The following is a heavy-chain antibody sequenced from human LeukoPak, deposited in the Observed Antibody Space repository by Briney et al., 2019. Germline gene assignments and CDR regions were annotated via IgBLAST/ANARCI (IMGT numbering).Heavy chain of an antibody. V-gene: IGHV4-59*01. CDR2: IYYSGST. J-gene: IGHJ4*02. CDR1: GGSISSYY. Sequence: KPSETLSLTCTVSGGSISSYYWSWIRQPPGKGLEWIRYIYYSGSTNYNPSLKSRVTISVDTSKNQFSLKLSSVTAADTAVYYCARTVCSSTSCWFDYWGQGTLVTVSS. D-gene: IGHD2-2*01. CDR3: ARTVCSSTSCWFDY.